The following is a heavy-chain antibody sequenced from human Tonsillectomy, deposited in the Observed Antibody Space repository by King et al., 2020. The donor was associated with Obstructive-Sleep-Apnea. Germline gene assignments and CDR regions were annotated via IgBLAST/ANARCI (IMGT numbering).Heavy chain of an antibody. Sequence: VQLVESGGGLVQPGGSLRLSCAASGFTFSSYSMNWVRQAPGKGLEWVSYISSSSSTIYYADSVKGRFTISRDNAKNSLYLQMNSLRAEDTAVYYCAREPNGYSGYDRWFDPWGQGTLVTVSS. CDR2: ISSSSSTI. V-gene: IGHV3-48*04. CDR3: AREPNGYSGYDRWFDP. CDR1: GFTFSSYS. D-gene: IGHD5-12*01. J-gene: IGHJ5*02.